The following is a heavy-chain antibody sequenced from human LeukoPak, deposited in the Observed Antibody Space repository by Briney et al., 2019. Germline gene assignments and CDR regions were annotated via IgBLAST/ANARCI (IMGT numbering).Heavy chain of an antibody. D-gene: IGHD6-13*01. Sequence: SETLSLTCTVSGGSVTSYYWRWIRQPPGKGLEWIGNIHYSGSSGSTHYNPSLKSRVTTSVDTSTNQLSLRLSSVTAADTAVYYCARVSDLAAAGTYDYWGQGTLVTVSS. CDR3: ARVSDLAAAGTYDY. V-gene: IGHV4-59*02. CDR1: GGSVTSYY. CDR2: IHYSGSSGST. J-gene: IGHJ4*02.